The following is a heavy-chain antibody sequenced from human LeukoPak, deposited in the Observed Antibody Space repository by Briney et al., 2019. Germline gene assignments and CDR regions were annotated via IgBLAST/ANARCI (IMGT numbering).Heavy chain of an antibody. CDR2: INPNSGGT. J-gene: IGHJ4*02. D-gene: IGHD6-13*01. V-gene: IGHV1-2*02. Sequence: ASVEVSCKASGYTFTGYYMHWVRQAPGQGLEWMGWINPNSGGTNYAQKFQGRVTMTRDTSISTAYMELSRLRSDDTAVYYCARAWSSSWYVDYWGQGTLVTVSS. CDR3: ARAWSSSWYVDY. CDR1: GYTFTGYY.